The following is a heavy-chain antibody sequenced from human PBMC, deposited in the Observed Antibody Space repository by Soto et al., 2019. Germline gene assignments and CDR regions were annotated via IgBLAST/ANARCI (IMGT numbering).Heavy chain of an antibody. CDR1: GYTFTSYT. V-gene: IGHV1-18*03. CDR2: ISAYNGNT. J-gene: IGHJ4*02. Sequence: QVQLVQSGAEVKKPGASVKVSCKASGYTFTSYTISWVRQAPGQGLEWMGWISAYNGNTNYAQKLQGRDTMTTDTSRSTSYMALRSVRSDDMSLYACAFDLPPVDYWGQGTLVTVSS. D-gene: IGHD3-9*01. CDR3: AFDLPPVDY.